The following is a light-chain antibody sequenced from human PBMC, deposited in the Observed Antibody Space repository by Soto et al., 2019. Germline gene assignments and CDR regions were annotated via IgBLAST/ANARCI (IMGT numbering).Light chain of an antibody. J-gene: IGKJ2*01. Sequence: EIVMTQSPATLSVSPGERATLSCRASQSVSSNLAWYQQKPGQAPRLLIYGASTRATGIPARFSGSGSGTDFPLTISSLQFEDFAVYYCQQYNNWPPYTFGQGTKVDIK. CDR3: QQYNNWPPYT. V-gene: IGKV3-15*01. CDR2: GAS. CDR1: QSVSSN.